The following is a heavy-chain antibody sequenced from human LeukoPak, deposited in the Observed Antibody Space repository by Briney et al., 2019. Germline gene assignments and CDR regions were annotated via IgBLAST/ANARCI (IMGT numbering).Heavy chain of an antibody. CDR1: GGSISSYY. Sequence: SETLSLTCTVSGGSISSYYWSWTRQPAGKGLEWIGRIYTSGSTNYNPSLKSRVTMSVDTSKNQFSLKLSSVTAADTAVYYCARDVKYDSSGYYYFDYWGQGTLVTVSS. J-gene: IGHJ4*02. V-gene: IGHV4-4*07. CDR2: IYTSGST. CDR3: ARDVKYDSSGYYYFDY. D-gene: IGHD3-22*01.